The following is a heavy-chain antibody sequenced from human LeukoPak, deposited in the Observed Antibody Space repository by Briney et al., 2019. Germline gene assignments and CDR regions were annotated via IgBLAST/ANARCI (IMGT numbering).Heavy chain of an antibody. CDR2: INAGNGNT. V-gene: IGHV1-3*01. Sequence: GASVKVSCKASGYTFTSYAMHWVRQAPGQRLEWMGWINAGNGNTKYSQKFQGRVTIARDTSASTAYMELGSLRSEDTAVYYCARDSVRGLNWFDPWGQGTLVTVSS. J-gene: IGHJ5*02. D-gene: IGHD3-10*02. CDR3: ARDSVRGLNWFDP. CDR1: GYTFTSYA.